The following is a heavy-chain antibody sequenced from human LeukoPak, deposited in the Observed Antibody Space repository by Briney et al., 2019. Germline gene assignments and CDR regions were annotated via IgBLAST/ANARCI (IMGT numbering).Heavy chain of an antibody. D-gene: IGHD1-26*01. V-gene: IGHV3-23*01. CDR1: GFTFSSYA. Sequence: GGSLRLSCAASGFTFSSYAMSWVRQAPGKGLEWVSVISGSGTNAYYADSVKGRFTISRDNSKNTLYLQMNSLRAEDTAVYCCAKSLSPVLGARGYFDYWGQGALVTVSS. J-gene: IGHJ4*02. CDR2: ISGSGTNA. CDR3: AKSLSPVLGARGYFDY.